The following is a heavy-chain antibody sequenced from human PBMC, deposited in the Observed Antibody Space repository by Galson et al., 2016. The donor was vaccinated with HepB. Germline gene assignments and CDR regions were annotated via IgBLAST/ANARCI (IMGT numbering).Heavy chain of an antibody. CDR2: INQPGSDK. CDR3: VRAEWVLHD. J-gene: IGHJ4*02. Sequence: SLRLSCAASGFTFSDSWMTWVRQAPGKGLEWVANINQPGSDKYYSASVEGRFTISKDNAKNFLYLQMNSLRAEDPAVYYCVRAEWVLHDWGRGTLVTVSS. D-gene: IGHD5-12*01. V-gene: IGHV3-7*01. CDR1: GFTFSDSW.